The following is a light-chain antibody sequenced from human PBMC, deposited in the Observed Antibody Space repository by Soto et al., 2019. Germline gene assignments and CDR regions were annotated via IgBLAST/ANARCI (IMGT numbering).Light chain of an antibody. J-gene: IGLJ3*02. CDR1: GGHSSYA. Sequence: QLVLTQSPSASASLGASVKLTCTLSGGHSSYAIAWHQQQPEKGPRYLMNLNNDRSHTKGDGIPDRFSGSSSGAERYLTISSLQSEDEADYYCQTWATGIRVFGGGTKLTVL. CDR3: QTWATGIRV. V-gene: IGLV4-69*01. CDR2: LNNDRSH.